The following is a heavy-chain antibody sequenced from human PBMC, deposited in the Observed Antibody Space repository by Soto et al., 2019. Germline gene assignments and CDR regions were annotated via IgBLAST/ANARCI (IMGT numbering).Heavy chain of an antibody. Sequence: QVQLVQSGAEVKKPGSSVTVSCKASGGTFSSYTISWVRQAPGQGLEWMGGIIPIFGTANYAQKFQGRVTXPXXXPXXTAYMDLSSLRSEDTAVYYCARGNHRWLQLWYFDLWGRGTLVTVSS. CDR2: IIPIFGTA. D-gene: IGHD5-12*01. J-gene: IGHJ2*01. V-gene: IGHV1-69*05. CDR1: GGTFSSYT. CDR3: ARGNHRWLQLWYFDL.